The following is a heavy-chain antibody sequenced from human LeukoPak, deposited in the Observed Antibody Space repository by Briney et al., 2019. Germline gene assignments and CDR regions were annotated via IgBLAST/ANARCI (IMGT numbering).Heavy chain of an antibody. CDR1: GGSISSYY. V-gene: IGHV4-59*01. D-gene: IGHD1-26*01. CDR2: IYYSGST. J-gene: IGHJ6*02. Sequence: SETLSLTCTVSGGSISSYYWSWIRQPPGKGLEWIAYIYYSGSTNYNPSLKSRVTISVDTSKNQFSLKLSSVTAADTAVYYCARADSGSYLYYYYYGMDVWGQGTTVTVSS. CDR3: ARADSGSYLYYYYYGMDV.